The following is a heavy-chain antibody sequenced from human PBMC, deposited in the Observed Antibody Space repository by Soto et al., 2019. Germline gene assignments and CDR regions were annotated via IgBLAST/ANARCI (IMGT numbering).Heavy chain of an antibody. J-gene: IGHJ4*02. V-gene: IGHV4-31*03. CDR1: GGSINSCPDY. CDR3: VREQGSWAETDAD. Sequence: QVQLQESSPGLVKPSQTLSLTCTVSGGSINSCPDYGTWIRQYPWKGLEWIGYISSTGNTLYNPSLKGRVAISVDASKNRFSLNVSPVTAADAAVYYCVREQGSWAETDADWGQGTLVTVSS. D-gene: IGHD2-2*01. CDR2: ISSTGNT.